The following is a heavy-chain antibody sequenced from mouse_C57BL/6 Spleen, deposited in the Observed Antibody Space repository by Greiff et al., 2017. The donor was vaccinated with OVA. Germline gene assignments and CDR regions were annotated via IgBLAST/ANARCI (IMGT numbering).Heavy chain of an antibody. V-gene: IGHV1-47*01. CDR3: ARRGYGSSYDY. CDR1: GYTFTTYP. CDR2: FHPYNDDT. J-gene: IGHJ2*01. D-gene: IGHD1-1*01. Sequence: QVHVKQSGAELVKPGASVKMSCKASGYTFTTYPIEWMKQNPGKSLEWIGNFHPYNDDTTYNEKFKGKATLTVEKSSSTVYLELSRLTSDDSAVYYCARRGYGSSYDYWGQGTTLTVSS.